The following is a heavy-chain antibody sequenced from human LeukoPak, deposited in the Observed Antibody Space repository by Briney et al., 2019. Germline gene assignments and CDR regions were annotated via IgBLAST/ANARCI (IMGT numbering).Heavy chain of an antibody. Sequence: PSGTLSLTCAVSGGSISSSNWWSWVRQPPGKGLEWIGEIYHSGSTNYNPSLKSRVTISVDKSKNQFSLKLSSVTAADTAAYYCARVFRAAGTLFDYWGQGTLVTVSS. CDR3: ARVFRAAGTLFDY. CDR1: GGSISSSNW. J-gene: IGHJ4*02. D-gene: IGHD6-13*01. CDR2: IYHSGST. V-gene: IGHV4-4*02.